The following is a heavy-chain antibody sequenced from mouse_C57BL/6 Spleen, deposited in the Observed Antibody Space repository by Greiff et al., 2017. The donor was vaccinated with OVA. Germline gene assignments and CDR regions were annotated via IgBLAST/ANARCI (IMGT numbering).Heavy chain of an antibody. CDR1: GYAFSSSW. D-gene: IGHD2-4*01. CDR2: IYPGDGDT. CDR3: ARTHDYVYFGC. Sequence: QVQLQQSGPELVKPGASVKISCKASGYAFSSSWMNWVKQRPGKGLEWIGRIYPGDGDTNYNGKFKGKATLTADTSSSTAYMQLSSLTSEDSAVYFCARTHDYVYFGCWGQGTTLTVSS. J-gene: IGHJ2*01. V-gene: IGHV1-82*01.